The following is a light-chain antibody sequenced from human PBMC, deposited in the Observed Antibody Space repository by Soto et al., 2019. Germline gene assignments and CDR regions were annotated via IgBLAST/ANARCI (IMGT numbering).Light chain of an antibody. CDR1: QSISSW. J-gene: IGKJ3*01. CDR2: RAS. V-gene: IGKV1-5*03. Sequence: DIQMTQSPSTLSASVGDRVNITCRASQSISSWLAWYQQKPGKAPKLLIYRASDLQSGVPSRFSGSGSGTEFTLTISSLQTDDIATYYFQQYNSYFFTFGPGTKVDVK. CDR3: QQYNSYFFT.